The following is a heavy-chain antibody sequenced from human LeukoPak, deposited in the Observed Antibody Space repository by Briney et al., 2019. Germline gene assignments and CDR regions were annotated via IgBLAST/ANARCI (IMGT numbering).Heavy chain of an antibody. D-gene: IGHD2-21*01. CDR2: INPNSDYT. CDR1: GYTFTDYY. J-gene: IGHJ4*02. V-gene: IGHV1-2*02. Sequence: ASVRVSFKATGYTFTDYYIHWVRQAPGQGLEWMGWINPNSDYTFYAQKFQGRVTLTRDTSISTVYMELTTLTSDDTALYYCAVAPGDYWGQGTLVSVSA. CDR3: AVAPGDY.